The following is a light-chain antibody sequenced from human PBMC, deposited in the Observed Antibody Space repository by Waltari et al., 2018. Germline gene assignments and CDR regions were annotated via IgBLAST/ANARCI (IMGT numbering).Light chain of an antibody. CDR1: QDVSSY. CDR3: QQYYTYPVA. Sequence: AIRMTQSPSSLSASTGDRVTITCRASQDVSSYVAWYQQKPGKVPKLLIYAASTLQSGVPSRFSGSGSGTNFSLTIACLQSDDFAVYYCQQYYTYPVAFGGGAKMEVK. CDR2: AAS. V-gene: IGKV1-8*01. J-gene: IGKJ4*01.